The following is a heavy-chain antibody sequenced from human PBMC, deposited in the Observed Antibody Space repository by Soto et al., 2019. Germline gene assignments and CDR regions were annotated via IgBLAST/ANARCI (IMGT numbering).Heavy chain of an antibody. V-gene: IGHV3-23*01. Sequence: EVQLLESGGGLVQPGGSLRLSCAASGFTFSSYAMSWVRQAPGKGLEWVSAISGSGGSTYYADSVKGRFTISRDNSKNTLYMQMNSLRAEDTAVYYCAKDRGGCSGGSCYLMSNWFDPWGQGTLVTVSS. CDR2: ISGSGGST. J-gene: IGHJ5*02. D-gene: IGHD2-15*01. CDR3: AKDRGGCSGGSCYLMSNWFDP. CDR1: GFTFSSYA.